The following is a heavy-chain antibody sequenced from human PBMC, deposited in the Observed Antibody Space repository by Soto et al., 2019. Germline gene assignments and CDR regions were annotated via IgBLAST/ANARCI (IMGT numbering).Heavy chain of an antibody. CDR2: ISAYNGNT. Sequence: ASVKVSCKASGYTFTIYGISWVRQAPGQGLEWMGWISAYNGNTNYAQKFQGRVTMTTDTSTGTAYMELRSLRSDDTAVYYCARDRGSGWFVYWGQGTLVTVSS. CDR1: GYTFTIYG. J-gene: IGHJ4*02. D-gene: IGHD6-19*01. CDR3: ARDRGSGWFVY. V-gene: IGHV1-18*01.